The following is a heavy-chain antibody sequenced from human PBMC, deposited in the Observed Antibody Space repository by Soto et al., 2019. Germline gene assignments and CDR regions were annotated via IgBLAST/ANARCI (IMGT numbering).Heavy chain of an antibody. CDR2: IYSGGST. CDR1: GFTVSSNY. V-gene: IGHV3-66*01. J-gene: IGHJ4*02. D-gene: IGHD5-18*01. CDR3: ASTALGYSYGWQPFDY. Sequence: EVQLVESGGGLVQPGGSLRLSCAASGFTVSSNYMSWVRQAPGKGLEWVSVIYSGGSTYYADSVKGRFTISRDNSKNTMYLQMDSVRTEDRGGYDCASTALGYSYGWQPFDYRGQGTLVTVSS.